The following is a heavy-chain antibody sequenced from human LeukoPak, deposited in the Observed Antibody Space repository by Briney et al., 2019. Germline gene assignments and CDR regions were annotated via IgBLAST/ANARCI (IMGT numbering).Heavy chain of an antibody. D-gene: IGHD1-26*01. CDR3: TRGVGATTARYFDL. Sequence: PGGSLRLSCRSSGFTFGDYAMSWVRQAPGKGLEWVSFIRSKIYGETTEYAASVKGRFTISRDDSKSIAYLEMNSLKTEDTAVYHCTRGVGATTARYFDLCRGGAMTSISS. V-gene: IGHV3-49*04. J-gene: IGHJ2*01. CDR2: IRSKIYGETT. CDR1: GFTFGDYA.